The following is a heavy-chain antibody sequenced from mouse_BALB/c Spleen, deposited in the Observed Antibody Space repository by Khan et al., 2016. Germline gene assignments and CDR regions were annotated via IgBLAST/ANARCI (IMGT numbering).Heavy chain of an antibody. Sequence: QVQLKESGAELAKPGASVKMSCKASGYTFTSYWMHWVKQRPGQGLEWIGYINPSTGYTEYNQKFKDKATLTADKSSSTAYMQLSSLTSEDSAVXYCARNYDYDYWGQGTTLTVSS. CDR3: ARNYDYDY. V-gene: IGHV1-7*01. CDR2: INPSTGYT. CDR1: GYTFTSYW. D-gene: IGHD2-4*01. J-gene: IGHJ2*01.